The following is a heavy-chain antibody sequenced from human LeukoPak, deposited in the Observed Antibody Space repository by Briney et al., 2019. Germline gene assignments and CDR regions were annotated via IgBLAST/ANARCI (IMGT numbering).Heavy chain of an antibody. D-gene: IGHD2-21*01. V-gene: IGHV3-11*04. J-gene: IGHJ3*02. CDR3: ARELTFLADAFDI. CDR2: ISSSGSTI. CDR1: GFTFSDYY. Sequence: GGSLRLSCAASGFTFSDYYMSWIRQAPGKGLEWVSYISSSGSTIYYADSVKGRFTISRDNAKNSLYLQMNSLRAEDTAVYYCARELTFLADAFDIWGQGTMVTVSS.